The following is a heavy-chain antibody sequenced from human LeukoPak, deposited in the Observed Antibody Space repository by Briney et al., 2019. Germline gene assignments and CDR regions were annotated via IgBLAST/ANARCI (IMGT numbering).Heavy chain of an antibody. D-gene: IGHD2-8*01. CDR3: AREKGVYCTNGVCYAYYYYGMDV. Sequence: ASVKVSCKASGYTFTSYGISWVRQAPGQGLEWMGWISAYNGSTNYAQKLQGRVTMTTDTSTSTAYMELRSLRSDDTAVYYCAREKGVYCTNGVCYAYYYYGMDVWGQGTTVTVSS. J-gene: IGHJ6*02. V-gene: IGHV1-18*01. CDR2: ISAYNGST. CDR1: GYTFTSYG.